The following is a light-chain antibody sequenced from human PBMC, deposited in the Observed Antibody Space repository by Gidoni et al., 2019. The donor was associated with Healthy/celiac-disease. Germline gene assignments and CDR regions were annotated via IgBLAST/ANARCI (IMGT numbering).Light chain of an antibody. CDR1: QSVSSN. Sequence: EIVMTQSPATLSVSPGERATLPCRASQSVSSNLAWYQQTPGQAPRLLIYGASTRATGIPARFSGSGSGTEFTLTISSLQSEDFAVYYCQQYNNWGTFGQGTKVEIK. V-gene: IGKV3-15*01. CDR3: QQYNNWGT. CDR2: GAS. J-gene: IGKJ1*01.